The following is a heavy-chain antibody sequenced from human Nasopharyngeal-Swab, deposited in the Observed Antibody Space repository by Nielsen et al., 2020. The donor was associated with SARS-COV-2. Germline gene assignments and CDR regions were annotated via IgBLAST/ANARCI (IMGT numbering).Heavy chain of an antibody. Sequence: WIRQPPGKGLEWVAVISYDGSNKYYADSVKGRFTIPRDNSKNTLYLQMNSLRAEDTAVYYCAKDPGIAAAGAFWYFDYWGQGTLVTVSS. D-gene: IGHD6-13*01. J-gene: IGHJ4*02. CDR3: AKDPGIAAAGAFWYFDY. CDR2: ISYDGSNK. V-gene: IGHV3-30*18.